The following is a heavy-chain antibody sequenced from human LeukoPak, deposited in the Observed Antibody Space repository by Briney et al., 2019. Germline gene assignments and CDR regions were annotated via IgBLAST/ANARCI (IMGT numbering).Heavy chain of an antibody. CDR1: GGSISSYY. D-gene: IGHD6-13*01. CDR2: IYYSGST. J-gene: IGHJ4*02. Sequence: SETLSLTCTVSGGSISSYYWSWIRQPPGKGLEWIGYIYYSGSTNYNPSLKSRVTMSVDTSKNQFSLKLSSVTAADTAIYYCARDSIGISAVGTNWGQGTLVTVSS. CDR3: ARDSIGISAVGTN. V-gene: IGHV4-59*12.